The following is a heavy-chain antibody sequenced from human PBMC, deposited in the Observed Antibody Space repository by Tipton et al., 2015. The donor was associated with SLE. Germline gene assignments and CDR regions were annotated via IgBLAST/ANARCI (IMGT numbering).Heavy chain of an antibody. CDR3: ARDRSRDGYNFDAFDI. J-gene: IGHJ3*02. CDR1: GGSISSHY. Sequence: TLSLTCTVSGGSISSHYWSWIRQPPGKGLEWIGYIYYSGSTHYNPSLKSRVTISVDTSKNQFSLKLSSVTAADTAVYYCARDRSRDGYNFDAFDIWGQGTMVTVSS. CDR2: IYYSGST. D-gene: IGHD5-24*01. V-gene: IGHV4-59*11.